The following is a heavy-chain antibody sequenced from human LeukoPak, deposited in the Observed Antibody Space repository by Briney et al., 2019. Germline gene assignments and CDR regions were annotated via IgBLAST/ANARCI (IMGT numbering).Heavy chain of an antibody. CDR1: GFTFSSYW. J-gene: IGHJ4*02. CDR3: ERGDLRFLEWLYFFDY. CDR2: ISSSSSYV. D-gene: IGHD3-3*01. V-gene: IGHV3-21*01. Sequence: GGSLRLSCAVSGFTFSSYWMSWVRQTPGKGLEWVSSISSSSSYVYYAGSVKGRFTISRDNAKNSLYLQMNSLRAEDTAVYYCERGDLRFLEWLYFFDYWGQGTLVTVSS.